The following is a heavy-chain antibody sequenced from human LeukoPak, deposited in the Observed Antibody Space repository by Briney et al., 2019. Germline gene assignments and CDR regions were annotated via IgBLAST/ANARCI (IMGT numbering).Heavy chain of an antibody. D-gene: IGHD5-24*01. CDR2: INSDGSRT. V-gene: IGHV3-74*01. CDR1: GFTFNNYW. CDR3: ARDKEVATTADLGY. J-gene: IGHJ4*02. Sequence: GGSLRLSCAASGFTFNNYWIHWVRQVPGKGLVWVSRINSDGSRTNNADSVKDRFTISRDNAKNTLYLQMNSLRAEDTAVYYCARDKEVATTADLGYWGQGTLVTVSS.